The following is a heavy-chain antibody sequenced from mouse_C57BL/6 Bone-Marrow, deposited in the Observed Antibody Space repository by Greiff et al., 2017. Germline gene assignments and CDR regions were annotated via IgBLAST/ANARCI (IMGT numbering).Heavy chain of an antibody. J-gene: IGHJ2*01. V-gene: IGHV1-55*01. CDR3: AKITNDY. D-gene: IGHD1-1*01. CDR1: GYTFPSYW. Sequence: QVQLQQPGAELVKPGASVKMSCKASGYTFPSYWITWVKQRPGQGLEWIGHIYPGSGSTNYNEKVTGKATLTVDTSSSTAYMQLSSLTSEDSAVYYCAKITNDYWGQGTTLTVSS. CDR2: IYPGSGST.